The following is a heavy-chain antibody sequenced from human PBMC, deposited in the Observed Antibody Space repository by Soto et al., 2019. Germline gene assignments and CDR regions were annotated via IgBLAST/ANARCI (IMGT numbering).Heavy chain of an antibody. CDR3: ARGMNYYDSSGYYGWGLDAFDI. CDR1: GGTSSSYA. CDR2: IIPIFGTA. V-gene: IGHV1-69*13. Sequence: ASVKVSCKASGGTSSSYAISWVRQAPGQGLEWMGGIIPIFGTANYAQKFQGRVTITADESTSTAYMELSSLRSEDTAVYYCARGMNYYDSSGYYGWGLDAFDIWGQGTMVTVSS. J-gene: IGHJ3*02. D-gene: IGHD3-22*01.